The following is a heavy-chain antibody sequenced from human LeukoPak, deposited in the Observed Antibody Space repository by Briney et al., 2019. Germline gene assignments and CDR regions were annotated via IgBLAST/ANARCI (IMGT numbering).Heavy chain of an antibody. V-gene: IGHV3-7*01. Sequence: GGSLRLSCAASGFTFSAYWMSWVRQAPGKGLGWVANIKQDGSEQYYVDSVKGRFTISRDNAKNSLYLQMSSLGAEDTAVYYCARSRTTVTYYFDYWGQGTLVTVSS. J-gene: IGHJ4*02. CDR2: IKQDGSEQ. D-gene: IGHD4-17*01. CDR3: ARSRTTVTYYFDY. CDR1: GFTFSAYW.